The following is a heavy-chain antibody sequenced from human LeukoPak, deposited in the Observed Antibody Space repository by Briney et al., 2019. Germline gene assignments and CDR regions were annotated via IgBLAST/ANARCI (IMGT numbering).Heavy chain of an antibody. CDR1: GFTFSNHA. Sequence: GGSLRLSCAASGFTFSNHAMYWVRQAPGKGLEWVSAITDSGGSTYYTDSVKGRFTISRDNSKNTMDLQMNSLRAEDTAVYYCAREQYGSDDALDIWGQGTMVTVSS. CDR2: ITDSGGST. V-gene: IGHV3-23*01. J-gene: IGHJ3*02. D-gene: IGHD4-17*01. CDR3: AREQYGSDDALDI.